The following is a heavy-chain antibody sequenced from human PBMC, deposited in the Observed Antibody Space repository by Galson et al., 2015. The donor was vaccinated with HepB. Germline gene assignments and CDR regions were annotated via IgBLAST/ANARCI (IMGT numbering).Heavy chain of an antibody. V-gene: IGHV3-48*01. J-gene: IGHJ4*02. CDR2: ISGSGSAT. D-gene: IGHD3-9*01. CDR1: GFTFSSHS. CDR3: ARDRYFGI. Sequence: SLRLSCAASGFTFSSHSMTWVRQAPGKGLEWVSYISGSGSATYADSVKGRFTISRDNAKNSVYLQLNSLRVEDTAVYYCARDRYFGIWGQGTLVTVSS.